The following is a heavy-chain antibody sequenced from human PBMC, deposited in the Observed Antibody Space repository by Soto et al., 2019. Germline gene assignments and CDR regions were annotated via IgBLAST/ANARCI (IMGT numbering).Heavy chain of an antibody. CDR2: INPSGGST. V-gene: IGHV1-46*01. CDR1: GYTFTSYY. Sequence: ASVKVSCKASGYTFTSYYMHWVRQAPGQGLEWMGIINPSGGSTSYAQKFQGRVTMTRDTSTSTVYMELSSLRSEDTAVYYCAGYGDTDMVDDYYYGMDVWGKGTRLTVPS. J-gene: IGHJ6*04. CDR3: AGYGDTDMVDDYYYGMDV. D-gene: IGHD5-18*01.